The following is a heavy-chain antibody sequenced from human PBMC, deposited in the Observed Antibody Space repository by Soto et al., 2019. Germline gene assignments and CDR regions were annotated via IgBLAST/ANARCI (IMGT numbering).Heavy chain of an antibody. CDR2: ANIYKGNT. J-gene: IGHJ4*02. Sequence: QVQLVQSGAAVKKPGASVKVSCKASGYTFTSYGINWVRQAPGQGLEWMGWANIYKGNTNYAQKLQGRVTMNTGTSTSTAYLGLRSLRSDDTAVYYCARERGGYSYGDYWGQGTQVTVSS. CDR3: ARERGGYSYGDY. V-gene: IGHV1-18*01. CDR1: GYTFTSYG. D-gene: IGHD5-18*01.